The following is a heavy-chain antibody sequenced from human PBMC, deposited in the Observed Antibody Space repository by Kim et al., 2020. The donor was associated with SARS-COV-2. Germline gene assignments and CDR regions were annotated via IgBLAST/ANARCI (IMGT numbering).Heavy chain of an antibody. CDR3: ASQPTYCGGDCYSIFDY. Sequence: LKSRVTISVDTSKHQFSLNLSSVTAADTAVYYCASQPTYCGGDCYSIFDYWGQGTLVTVSS. D-gene: IGHD2-21*02. J-gene: IGHJ4*02. V-gene: IGHV4-34*01.